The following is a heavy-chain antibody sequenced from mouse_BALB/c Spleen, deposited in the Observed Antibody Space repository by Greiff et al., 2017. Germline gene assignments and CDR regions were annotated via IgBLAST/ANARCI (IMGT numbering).Heavy chain of an antibody. Sequence: VQLQQSGAELVKPGASVKLSCKASGYTFTSYYMYWVKQRPGQGLEWIGEINPSNGGTNFNEKFKGKATLTVDESSSTAYMQLSSLTSEDSAVYYCARYGYGNGAMDYWGQGTSVTVSS. CDR2: INPSNGGT. V-gene: IGHV1-53*01. CDR1: GYTFTSYY. J-gene: IGHJ4*01. CDR3: ARYGYGNGAMDY. D-gene: IGHD2-10*02.